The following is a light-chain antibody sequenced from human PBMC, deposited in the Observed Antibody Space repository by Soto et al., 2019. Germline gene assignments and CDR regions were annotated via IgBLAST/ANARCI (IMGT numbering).Light chain of an antibody. V-gene: IGLV2-11*01. J-gene: IGLJ2*01. Sequence: QSALTQPRSVSGSPGQSVTISCTGTSSDVGAYNCVSWYQHHPGKAPKLTIYDVSKRPSGVPDRFSGSKSGNTASLTISGLQAEDEADYYCCSYAGSNTHVVFGGGTKLTVL. CDR1: SSDVGAYNC. CDR3: CSYAGSNTHVV. CDR2: DVS.